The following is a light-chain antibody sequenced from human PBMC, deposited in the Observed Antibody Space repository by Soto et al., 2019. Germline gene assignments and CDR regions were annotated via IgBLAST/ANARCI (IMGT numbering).Light chain of an antibody. Sequence: DIQMTQSPSTLSASVGDRVTITCRARESVSRWLAWYQQKPGRTPKLLIYQASTLETGVPSRFSGSGSGTEFTLTISSPQPDDFATYYCQQYNAYSQAFGQGTKVEIK. CDR3: QQYNAYSQA. V-gene: IGKV1-5*03. CDR1: ESVSRW. CDR2: QAS. J-gene: IGKJ1*01.